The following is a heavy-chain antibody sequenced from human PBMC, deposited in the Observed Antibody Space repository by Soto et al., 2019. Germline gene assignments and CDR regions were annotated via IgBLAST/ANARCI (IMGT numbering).Heavy chain of an antibody. CDR1: GDSVSGNSGA. CDR2: TYYSSKWYY. D-gene: IGHD3-10*01. Sequence: QVQLQQSGPGLLKPSQTLSLTCAISGDSVSGNSGAWNWIRQSPSRGLEWLGRTYYSSKWYYGYAHSARSQIAINGDSSANQLSLQLNSVTPEDTALYYCARGWAVTGFGSWGQGTQVTVSS. J-gene: IGHJ5*01. V-gene: IGHV6-1*01. CDR3: ARGWAVTGFGS.